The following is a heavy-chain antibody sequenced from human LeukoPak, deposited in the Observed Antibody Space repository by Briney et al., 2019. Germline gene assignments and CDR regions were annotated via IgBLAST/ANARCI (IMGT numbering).Heavy chain of an antibody. CDR1: GFTFSDYY. CDR3: AREDSSSSYGVAF. Sequence: WGSLRLSCAASGFTFSDYYMTWIRQPPGKGLEWVSYISRGGNTIYYADSVKGRFTISRDNAKNSLYLQMNSLTAEDTAVYYCAREDSSSSYGVAFWGQGTLVTVSS. CDR2: ISRGGNTI. V-gene: IGHV3-11*01. J-gene: IGHJ4*02. D-gene: IGHD6-13*01.